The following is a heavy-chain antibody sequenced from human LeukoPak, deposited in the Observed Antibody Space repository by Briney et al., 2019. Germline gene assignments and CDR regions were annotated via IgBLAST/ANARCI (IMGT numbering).Heavy chain of an antibody. D-gene: IGHD3-10*01. CDR3: ARHLNYYGSGSYYTPPYNWFDP. J-gene: IGHJ5*02. Sequence: SETLSLTCTVSGGSISSYYWSWIRQPPGKGLEWIGYIYYSGSTNYNPSLKSRVTISVDTSKNQFSLKLSSVTAADTAVYYCARHLNYYGSGSYYTPPYNWFDPWGQGTLVTVSP. CDR2: IYYSGST. V-gene: IGHV4-59*08. CDR1: GGSISSYY.